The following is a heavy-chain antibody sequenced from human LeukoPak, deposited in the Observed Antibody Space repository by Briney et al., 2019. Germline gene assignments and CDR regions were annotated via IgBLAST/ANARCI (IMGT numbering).Heavy chain of an antibody. J-gene: IGHJ5*02. CDR2: VNYSGGT. CDR1: GESFDGFY. D-gene: IGHD1-1*01. Sequence: SETLSLTCAVYGESFDGFYWNWIRQSPGKGLEWLGEVNYSGGTDYNPALETRIAISADASKRQFSLKLTSVTAADTAVYYCAIRLTTGRSATATTWFDPWGQGTLVSVSS. CDR3: AIRLTTGRSATATTWFDP. V-gene: IGHV4-34*01.